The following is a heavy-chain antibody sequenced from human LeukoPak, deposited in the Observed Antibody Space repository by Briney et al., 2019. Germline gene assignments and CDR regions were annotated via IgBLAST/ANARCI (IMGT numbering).Heavy chain of an antibody. CDR2: ISGSGGST. V-gene: IGHV3-23*01. Sequence: GGSLRLSCAASGFTFSRYAMTWVRQAPGKGLEWVSAISGSGGSTYSADSVKGRFTISRDNSKNTLYLQMNSLRAEDTAVYYCARAELLSLDYWGQGTLVTVSS. D-gene: IGHD2-21*02. J-gene: IGHJ4*02. CDR1: GFTFSRYA. CDR3: ARAELLSLDY.